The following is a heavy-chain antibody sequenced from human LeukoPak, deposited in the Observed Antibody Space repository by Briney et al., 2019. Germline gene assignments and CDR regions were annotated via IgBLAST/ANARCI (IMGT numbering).Heavy chain of an antibody. CDR1: GGSISTFY. D-gene: IGHD6-13*01. CDR2: IYTRGST. CDR3: ARVRGSSWNTGYYYHFMDV. Sequence: SETLSLTCAVSGGSISTFYWSWIRQPAGKGLEWIGRIYTRGSTNYNPSLKSRVTMSIDTSQNQFSLKLSSVTAADTAVYCARVRGSSWNTGYYYHFMDVWGKGTTVTISS. V-gene: IGHV4-4*07. J-gene: IGHJ6*03.